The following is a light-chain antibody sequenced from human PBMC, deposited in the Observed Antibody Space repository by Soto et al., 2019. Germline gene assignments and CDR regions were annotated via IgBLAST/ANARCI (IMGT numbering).Light chain of an antibody. J-gene: IGKJ1*01. Sequence: DIQMTQSPSTLSGSVGDRVTITCLASQTISSWLAWYQQKPGKAPKLLIYKASTLKSGVPSRFSGSGSGTEFTLTISSLQPDDFATYHCQHYNSYSEACGQGTKVDIK. V-gene: IGKV1-5*03. CDR1: QTISSW. CDR2: KAS. CDR3: QHYNSYSEA.